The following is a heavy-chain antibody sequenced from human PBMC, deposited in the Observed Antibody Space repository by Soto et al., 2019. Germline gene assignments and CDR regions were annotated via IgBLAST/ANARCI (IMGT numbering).Heavy chain of an antibody. D-gene: IGHD3-22*01. CDR1: GGSISSYY. CDR2: IYYSGST. Sequence: QVQLQESGPGLVKPSETLSLTCTVSGGSISSYYWSWIRQPPGKGLEWIGFIYYSGSTNYNPSLKRRVTLAVDTSTNQFSLKLSSVTAADTAVYYCARVYYDMAFDIWGQGTMVTVSS. CDR3: ARVYYDMAFDI. V-gene: IGHV4-59*01. J-gene: IGHJ3*02.